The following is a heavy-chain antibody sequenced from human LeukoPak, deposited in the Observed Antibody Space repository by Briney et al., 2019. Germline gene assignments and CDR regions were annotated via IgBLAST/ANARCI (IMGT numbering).Heavy chain of an antibody. D-gene: IGHD3-22*01. CDR1: GYTFTNYD. V-gene: IGHV1-8*03. CDR2: MNPKSQNT. CDR3: ARESLYYYDSSGYYQYYFDY. Sequence: ASVKVSCKASGYTFTNYDVKWVRQATGQGLEWMGWMNPKSQNTGYAQKFQGRVTITADKSTSTAYMELSSLRSEDTAVYYCARESLYYYDSSGYYQYYFDYWGQGTLVTVSS. J-gene: IGHJ4*02.